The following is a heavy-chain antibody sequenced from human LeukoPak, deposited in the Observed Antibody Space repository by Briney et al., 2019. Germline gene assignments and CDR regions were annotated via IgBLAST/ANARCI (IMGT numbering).Heavy chain of an antibody. CDR1: GGSISGSTSY. D-gene: IGHD3-10*01. Sequence: SETLSLTCTVSGGSISGSTSYWGWIRQSPGKGLEWIGLLNYSGTTYYNPSFKSRVTISIDRSRTQFSLKLSSVTAADTAFYYCSRYDSDTGDFDPWGQGTLVTISS. CDR3: SRYDSDTGDFDP. CDR2: LNYSGTT. V-gene: IGHV4-39*07. J-gene: IGHJ5*02.